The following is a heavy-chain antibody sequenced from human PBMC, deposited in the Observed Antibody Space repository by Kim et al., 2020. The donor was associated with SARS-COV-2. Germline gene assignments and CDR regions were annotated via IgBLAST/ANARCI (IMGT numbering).Heavy chain of an antibody. J-gene: IGHJ6*02. D-gene: IGHD3-16*01. CDR3: ARAPLRGRGYYGMDV. Sequence: PSLKRRVTISVDTSKNQFSLKLSSVTAADTAVYYCARAPLRGRGYYGMDVWGQGTTVTVSS. V-gene: IGHV4-34*01.